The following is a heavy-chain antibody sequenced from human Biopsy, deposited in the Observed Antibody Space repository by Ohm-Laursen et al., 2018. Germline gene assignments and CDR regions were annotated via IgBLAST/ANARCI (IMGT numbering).Heavy chain of an antibody. CDR2: ISTYNDDT. V-gene: IGHV1-18*04. CDR1: RYTFTAHG. Sequence: SVKVSCKTSRYTFTAHGISWVRQAPVQGLEWMGWISTYNDDTNIAQKFQGRVSMTTDTSTRTAYMELRSLRSGDTAIYFCARDPGYDFWSGADPFDIWGQGTLVTVS. J-gene: IGHJ3*02. D-gene: IGHD3-3*01. CDR3: ARDPGYDFWSGADPFDI.